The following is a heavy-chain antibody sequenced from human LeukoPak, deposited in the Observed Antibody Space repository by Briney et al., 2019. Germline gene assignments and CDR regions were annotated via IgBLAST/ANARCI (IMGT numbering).Heavy chain of an antibody. D-gene: IGHD2-21*02. CDR3: AKDVTNEGAFDI. J-gene: IGHJ3*02. V-gene: IGHV3-9*01. CDR2: ISWNSGSI. Sequence: GGSLRLSCAASGFTFDDYAMHWVRQAPGKGLEWVSGISWNSGSIGYADSVKGRFTISRDNAKNSLYLQMNSLRAEDTALYYCAKDVTNEGAFDIWGQGTMVTVSS. CDR1: GFTFDDYA.